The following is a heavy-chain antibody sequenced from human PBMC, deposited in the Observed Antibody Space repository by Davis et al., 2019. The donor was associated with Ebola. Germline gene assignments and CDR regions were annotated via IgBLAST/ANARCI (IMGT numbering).Heavy chain of an antibody. CDR1: GFTFSSYA. D-gene: IGHD4/OR15-4a*01. Sequence: GGSLRLSCAASGFTFSSYAMTWVRQAPGKGLEWVSAISGSGGSTYYADSVKGRFTISRDNSKNTLYLQMNSLRAEDTAVYYCAKAGRPYGGFDYWGQGTLVTVSS. CDR3: AKAGRPYGGFDY. CDR2: ISGSGGST. J-gene: IGHJ4*02. V-gene: IGHV3-23*01.